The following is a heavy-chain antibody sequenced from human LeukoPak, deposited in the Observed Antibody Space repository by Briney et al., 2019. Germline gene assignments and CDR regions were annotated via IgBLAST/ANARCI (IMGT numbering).Heavy chain of an antibody. CDR3: ARGEMTPCGY. Sequence: SETLSLTCAVYGGSFSGYYWSWIRQPPGKGLEWIGEINHSGSTNYNPSLKSRVTISVDTSKNQFSLKLSSVTAADTAVYYCARGEMTPCGYWGQGTLVTVSS. CDR2: INHSGST. D-gene: IGHD5-24*01. V-gene: IGHV4-34*01. J-gene: IGHJ4*02. CDR1: GGSFSGYY.